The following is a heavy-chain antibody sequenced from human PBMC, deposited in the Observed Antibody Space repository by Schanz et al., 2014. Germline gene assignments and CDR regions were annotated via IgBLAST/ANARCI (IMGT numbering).Heavy chain of an antibody. D-gene: IGHD2-21*01. CDR2: ITYNGGTI. Sequence: ESGGGLVQPGGSLRLSCAASGITFSSHSFNWVRQAPGKGLEWISYITYNGGTIYYADSVKGRFTISRDNAKNSLYLEMNSLRAEDTAVYYCARDGYSVVVISPTESFDIWGQGTMVTVSP. V-gene: IGHV3-48*01. CDR1: GITFSSHS. J-gene: IGHJ3*02. CDR3: ARDGYSVVVISPTESFDI.